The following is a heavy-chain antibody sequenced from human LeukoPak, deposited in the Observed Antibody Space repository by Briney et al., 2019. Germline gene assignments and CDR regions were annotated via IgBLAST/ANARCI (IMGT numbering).Heavy chain of an antibody. Sequence: SETLSLTCTVSGDSMTNYYWAWIRQPPGKGLEWVGHIYYRGDIKYNPSLKSRVTVSVDTSKQQFSLRLTSVSAADAAVYYCARLSGPSGTPVSFFGLDVWGPGTTVTVSS. CDR1: GDSMTNYY. D-gene: IGHD6-19*01. V-gene: IGHV4-59*08. CDR3: ARLSGPSGTPVSFFGLDV. CDR2: IYYRGDI. J-gene: IGHJ6*02.